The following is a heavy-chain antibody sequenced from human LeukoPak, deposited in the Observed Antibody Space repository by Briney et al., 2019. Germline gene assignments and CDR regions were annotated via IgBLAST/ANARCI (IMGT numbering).Heavy chain of an antibody. Sequence: PGGSLRLSCAASGFTFDDYAMHWVRQAPGKGLEWVSLISWDGGSTYYADSVKGRFTISRDNSKNSLYLQMNSLRAEDMAVYYCARFIAAPYYFDYWGRGTLVTVSS. D-gene: IGHD6-13*01. CDR3: ARFIAAPYYFDY. V-gene: IGHV3-43D*03. J-gene: IGHJ4*02. CDR2: ISWDGGST. CDR1: GFTFDDYA.